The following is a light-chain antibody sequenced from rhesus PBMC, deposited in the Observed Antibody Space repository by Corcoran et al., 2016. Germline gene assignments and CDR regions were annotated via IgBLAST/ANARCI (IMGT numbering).Light chain of an antibody. CDR2: KAS. J-gene: IGKJ4*01. V-gene: IGKV1-22*01. Sequence: DIQMTQSPSSLSASVGDTVTITCRASQSISSWLAWYQQKPWKAPKLLIYKASSLQSGVPSRFSGRGSGTDFTLTISSLQSEDFATYYCQQYSSSPLTFGGGTKVELK. CDR1: QSISSW. CDR3: QQYSSSPLT.